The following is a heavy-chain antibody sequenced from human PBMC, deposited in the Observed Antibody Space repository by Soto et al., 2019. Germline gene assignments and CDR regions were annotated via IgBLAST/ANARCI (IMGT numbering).Heavy chain of an antibody. CDR3: TKYTYTSRYSYFGMDV. J-gene: IGHJ6*02. D-gene: IGHD2-2*01. Sequence: GGSLRLSCTGSGFTFSDYAISWSRQAPGKGLEWVGVIRSKAYGETADYAASVKGRFTTLRDDSKSIAYLQMNSLQSEDTGVYYCTKYTYTSRYSYFGMDVWGHGTTVTVSS. CDR2: IRSKAYGETA. V-gene: IGHV3-49*03. CDR1: GFTFSDYA.